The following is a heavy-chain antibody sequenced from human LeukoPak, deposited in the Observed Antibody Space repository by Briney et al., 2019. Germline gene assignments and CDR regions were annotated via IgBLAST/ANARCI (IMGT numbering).Heavy chain of an antibody. D-gene: IGHD3-10*01. CDR2: ISSNGGST. CDR1: GSTFSSYA. V-gene: IGHV3-64D*09. J-gene: IGHJ4*02. CDR3: VKGLHAYYYGSGSYY. Sequence: GGSLRLSCSASGSTFSSYAMHWVRQAPGKGLEYVSAISSNGGSTYYADSVKGRFTISRDNSKNTLYLQMSSLRAEDTAVYYCVKGLHAYYYGSGSYYWGQGTLVTVSS.